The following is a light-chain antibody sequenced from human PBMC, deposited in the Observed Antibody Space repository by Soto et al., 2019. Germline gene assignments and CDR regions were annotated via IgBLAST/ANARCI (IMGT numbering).Light chain of an antibody. Sequence: IVLTQSPGTLSLSPGERATLSCRASQSVNNDYLAWYQQRPSQAPSLLIYGASSRATGIPDRFSGSGSGTDFTLTISGLEPEDFAVYYCQQYGSSKLTFGGGTKVEIK. J-gene: IGKJ4*01. CDR2: GAS. CDR1: QSVNNDY. CDR3: QQYGSSKLT. V-gene: IGKV3-20*01.